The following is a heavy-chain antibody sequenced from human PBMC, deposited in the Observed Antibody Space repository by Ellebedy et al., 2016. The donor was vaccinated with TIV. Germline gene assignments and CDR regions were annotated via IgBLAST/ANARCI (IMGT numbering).Heavy chain of an antibody. V-gene: IGHV5-10-1*01. CDR2: IDPSDFYT. CDR3: ARHEGPYSSSSPDY. CDR1: GYSFTSYW. D-gene: IGHD1-26*01. J-gene: IGHJ4*02. Sequence: GASLKISCKGSGYSFTSYWITWVRQMPGKGLEWMGTIDPSDFYTNYSPSFQGHVTISSDKSISTAYLQWSRLRASGTAMYYCARHEGPYSSSSPDYWGQGTLVNVSS.